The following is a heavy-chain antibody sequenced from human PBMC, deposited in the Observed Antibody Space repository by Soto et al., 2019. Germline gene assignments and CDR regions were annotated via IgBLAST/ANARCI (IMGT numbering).Heavy chain of an antibody. V-gene: IGHV4-59*01. Sequence: QVQLQESGPGLVKPSETLSLTCTVSGGSISRYYWSWIRQPPGKVLEWIGYIYYSGSTNYNPSLKSRVTISVDTSKNQFSLTVSSVTAADTAVYYCARGRTTGTPHDGFDIWGQGTMVTASS. CDR3: ARGRTTGTPHDGFDI. D-gene: IGHD1-1*01. J-gene: IGHJ3*02. CDR1: GGSISRYY. CDR2: IYYSGST.